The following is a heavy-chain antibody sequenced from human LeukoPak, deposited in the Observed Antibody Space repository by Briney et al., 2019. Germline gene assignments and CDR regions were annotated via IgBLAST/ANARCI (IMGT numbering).Heavy chain of an antibody. CDR3: ARLSVIVGAALEYYYYYMDV. J-gene: IGHJ6*03. D-gene: IGHD1-26*01. CDR1: GGSISSGGYS. CDR2: IFDSGGT. V-gene: IGHV4-30-2*01. Sequence: SQTLSLTCAVSGGSISSGGYSWSWIRQPPGKGLEWIGYIFDSGGTNYNPSLKSRVTISADKSKNQVSLKLTSVTAADTAVYYCARLSVIVGAALEYYYYYMDVWGQGTTVTVSS.